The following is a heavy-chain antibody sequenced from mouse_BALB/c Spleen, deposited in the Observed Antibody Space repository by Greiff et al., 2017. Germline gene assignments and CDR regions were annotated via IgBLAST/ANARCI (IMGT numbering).Heavy chain of an antibody. J-gene: IGHJ4*01. V-gene: IGHV1-14*01. Sequence: VQLQQSGPELVKPGASVKMSCKASGYTFTSYVMHWVKQKPGQGLEWIGYINPYNDGTKYNEKFKGKATLTSDKSSSTAYMELSSLTSEDSAVYYCATRRGNYLYYAMDYWGQGTSVTVSS. CDR1: GYTFTSYV. D-gene: IGHD2-1*01. CDR3: ATRRGNYLYYAMDY. CDR2: INPYNDGT.